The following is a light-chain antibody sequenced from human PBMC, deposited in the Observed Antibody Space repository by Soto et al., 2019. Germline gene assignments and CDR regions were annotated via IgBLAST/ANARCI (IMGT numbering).Light chain of an antibody. CDR1: QSISSW. CDR3: QQYNSYSLT. V-gene: IGKV1-5*03. J-gene: IGKJ1*01. CDR2: KAS. Sequence: DIQMTQSPSTLSASVGDRVTITCRASQSISSWLAWYQQKPGKAPKLLIYKASSLESGVPSRFSGSGSGTEFTLTISSLQPDDFATYYCQQYNSYSLTFGQGTMVDIK.